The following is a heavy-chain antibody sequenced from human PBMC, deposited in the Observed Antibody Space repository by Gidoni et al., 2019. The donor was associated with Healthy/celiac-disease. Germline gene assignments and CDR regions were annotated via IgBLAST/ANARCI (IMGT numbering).Heavy chain of an antibody. CDR1: GSTFSSYS. D-gene: IGHD2-15*01. CDR2: ISSSSSTI. CDR3: ASINCSGGSCYWDYYYYGMDV. Sequence: EVQLVESGGGLVQPGGSLRLSCAASGSTFSSYSMNWVRQAPGKGLEWVSYISSSSSTIYYADSVKGRFTISRDNAKNSLYLQMNSLRDEDTAVYYCASINCSGGSCYWDYYYYGMDVWGQGTTVTVSS. J-gene: IGHJ6*02. V-gene: IGHV3-48*02.